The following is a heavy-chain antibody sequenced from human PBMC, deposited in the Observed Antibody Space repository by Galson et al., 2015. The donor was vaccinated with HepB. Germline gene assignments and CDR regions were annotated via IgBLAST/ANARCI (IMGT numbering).Heavy chain of an antibody. CDR2: IYHSGST. D-gene: IGHD6-19*01. J-gene: IGHJ4*02. CDR3: ARLGLRQWLVEGGYFDY. CDR1: GGSISSSNW. V-gene: IGHV4-4*02. Sequence: ETLSLTCAVSGGSISSSNWWSWVRQPPGKGLEWIGEIYHSGSTNYNPSLKSRVTISVDKSKNQFSLKLSSVTAADTAVYYCARLGLRQWLVEGGYFDYWGQGTLVTVSS.